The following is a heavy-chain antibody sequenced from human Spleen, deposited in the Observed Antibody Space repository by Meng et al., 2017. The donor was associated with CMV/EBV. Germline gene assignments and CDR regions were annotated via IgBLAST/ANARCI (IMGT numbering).Heavy chain of an antibody. CDR1: GGSISSFY. D-gene: IGHD2-8*02. CDR2: IYSSGST. CDR3: ARSGRSTGPLTW. V-gene: IGHV4-4*07. Sequence: QVQLQESGPGLVKPSEXLSLTCTVSGGSISSFYWSWMRQPAGKGLEWIGRIYSSGSTNYNPSLKSRVTMSVDTSKNQFSLKLNSVTAADTAVYYCARSGRSTGPLTWWGQGTLVTVSS. J-gene: IGHJ4*02.